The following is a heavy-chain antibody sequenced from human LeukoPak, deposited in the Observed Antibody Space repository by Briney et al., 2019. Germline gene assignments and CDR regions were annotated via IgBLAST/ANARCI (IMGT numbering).Heavy chain of an antibody. J-gene: IGHJ5*02. D-gene: IGHD2-2*03. CDR3: ARSGNGYCISGSCEGWSDP. CDR2: IYPSDSDI. Sequence: GESLKISCKASGYRFTSYWIGWVRQMPGKGLEWTGIIYPSDSDIRYSPSFQGQVTISVDKSITTAYLQWSSLKASDTAMYYCARSGNGYCISGSCEGWSDPWGQGTLVTVSS. CDR1: GYRFTSYW. V-gene: IGHV5-51*01.